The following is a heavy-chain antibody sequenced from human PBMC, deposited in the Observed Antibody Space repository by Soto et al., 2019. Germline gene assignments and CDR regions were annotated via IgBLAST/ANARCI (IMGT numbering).Heavy chain of an antibody. Sequence: SATLSITCPVSGGSISSGGYYWSWIRQHPGKGLEWIGYIYYSGSTYYNPSLKSRVTISVDTSKNQFSLKLSSVTAADTAVYYCAGSSTIVVVPAAPAAGDYYYYGMDVWGQGTTVTVSS. J-gene: IGHJ6*02. CDR3: AGSSTIVVVPAAPAAGDYYYYGMDV. CDR1: GGSISSGGYY. V-gene: IGHV4-31*03. CDR2: IYYSGST. D-gene: IGHD2-2*01.